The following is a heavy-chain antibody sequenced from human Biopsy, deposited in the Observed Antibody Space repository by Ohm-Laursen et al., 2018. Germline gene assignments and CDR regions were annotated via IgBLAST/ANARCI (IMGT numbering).Heavy chain of an antibody. D-gene: IGHD6-19*01. CDR1: GYTLSESS. J-gene: IGHJ4*02. V-gene: IGHV1-24*01. CDR3: ATGIRSGWYYFDY. Sequence: VSSVKVSCNVSGYTLSESSMHWVRQTPGKGLEWMGGFAPEDGKTFYAQNFQGRVTMTEDTSTHTAYMELSSLRSEDTALYYCATGIRSGWYYFDYWGQGTLVTVSS. CDR2: FAPEDGKT.